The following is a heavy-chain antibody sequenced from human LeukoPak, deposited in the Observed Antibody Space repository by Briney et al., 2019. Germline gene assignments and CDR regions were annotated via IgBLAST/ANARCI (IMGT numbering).Heavy chain of an antibody. CDR2: IYWNDDK. J-gene: IGHJ4*02. CDR1: GFSLSTSGVG. D-gene: IGHD3-3*01. Sequence: SGPTLVNPTQTPTLTCTFSGFSLSTSGVGVGWIRQPPGKALEWLALIYWNDDKRYSPSLKSRLTITKDTSKNQVVLTMTNMDPVDTATYYCARLSITIFGVVITVDYWGQGTLVTVSS. V-gene: IGHV2-5*01. CDR3: ARLSITIFGVVITVDY.